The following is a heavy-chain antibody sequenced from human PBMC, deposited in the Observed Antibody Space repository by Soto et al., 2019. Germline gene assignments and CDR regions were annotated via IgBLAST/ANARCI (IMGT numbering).Heavy chain of an antibody. CDR3: ARPSRSSSSWDTHYFDY. D-gene: IGHD6-13*01. V-gene: IGHV5-10-1*01. CDR2: IDPSDSYI. Sequence: GESLKISCKASGYSFPNSWISWVRQMPGKGLEWMARIDPSDSYINYNPSFQGHVTISTDKSITTAYLQWSSLKASDTAMYYCARPSRSSSSWDTHYFDYWGQGTLVTVSS. J-gene: IGHJ4*02. CDR1: GYSFPNSW.